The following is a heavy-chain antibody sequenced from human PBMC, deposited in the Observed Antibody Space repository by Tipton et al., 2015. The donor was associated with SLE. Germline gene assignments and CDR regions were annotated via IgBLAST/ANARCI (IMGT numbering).Heavy chain of an antibody. Sequence: TLSLTCTVSGGSLSSYYWSWIRQPPGKGLEWIGYISSSETTNYNPSLKLRIPISVDTSKNQFSLNLSSVTAADTDVYYCARGGGYCSTKSCYLYDPWGPGPHVAVSS. J-gene: IGHJ5*02. V-gene: IGHV4-59*01. CDR1: GGSLSSYY. CDR3: ARGGGYCSTKSCYLYDP. CDR2: ISSSETT. D-gene: IGHD2-2*01.